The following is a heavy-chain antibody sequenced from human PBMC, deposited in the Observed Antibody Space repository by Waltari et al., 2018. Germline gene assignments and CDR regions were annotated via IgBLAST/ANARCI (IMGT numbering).Heavy chain of an antibody. Sequence: QVQLVESGGGVVQPGRSLRLSCEASGFPFGSYGLHWVRQAPGKGLEWLALISYDGSTEYYADSVRGRFTVSRDNSKKTLYLEMKTLGTEDTAMYYCAKALLWFGELFPRFDPWGQGTLVTVSS. D-gene: IGHD3-10*01. J-gene: IGHJ5*02. V-gene: IGHV3-30*18. CDR3: AKALLWFGELFPRFDP. CDR1: GFPFGSYG. CDR2: ISYDGSTE.